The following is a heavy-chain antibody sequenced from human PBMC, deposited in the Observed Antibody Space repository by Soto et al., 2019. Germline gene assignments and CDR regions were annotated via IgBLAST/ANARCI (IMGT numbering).Heavy chain of an antibody. J-gene: IGHJ6*02. CDR3: AKVVSSSSFDYYYYGMDV. CDR2: ISGSGGST. D-gene: IGHD6-6*01. CDR1: GFTFSSYA. V-gene: IGHV3-23*01. Sequence: GGSLRLSCAASGFTFSSYAMSWVRQAPGKGLEWVSAISGSGGSTYYADSVKGRFTIXXDNSKNTLYLQMNNLRAEDTAVYYCAKVVSSSSFDYYYYGMDVWGQGTTVTVAS.